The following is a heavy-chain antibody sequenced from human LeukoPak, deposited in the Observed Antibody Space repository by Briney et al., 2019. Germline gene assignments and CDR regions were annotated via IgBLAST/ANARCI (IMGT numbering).Heavy chain of an antibody. CDR2: IYYSGST. V-gene: IGHV4-39*07. Sequence: SETLSLTCTVSGGSISSSSYYWGWIRQPPGKGLEWIGSIYYSGSTYYNPSLKSRVTISVDTSKNQFSLKLSSVTAADTAVYYCARRISYDYFDYWGQGTLVTVSS. CDR1: GGSISSSSYY. J-gene: IGHJ4*02. CDR3: ARRISYDYFDY. D-gene: IGHD2-2*01.